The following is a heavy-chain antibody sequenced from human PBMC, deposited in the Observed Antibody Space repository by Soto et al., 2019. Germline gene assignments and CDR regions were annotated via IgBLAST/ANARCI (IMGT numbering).Heavy chain of an antibody. CDR1: GYTFTSYV. Sequence: QAQLVQSGTEVKKPGASVKVSCKASGYTFTSYVIHWVRQAPGQRLEWMGWINAGNGNTKYSQNFMGRVTLTRDTSATTAYMELGSLRSEDTAVYYCARESFTMLVAHEYYYSVDVCGPGTTVTVSS. J-gene: IGHJ6*02. CDR3: ARESFTMLVAHEYYYSVDV. CDR2: INAGNGNT. D-gene: IGHD3-22*01. V-gene: IGHV1-3*01.